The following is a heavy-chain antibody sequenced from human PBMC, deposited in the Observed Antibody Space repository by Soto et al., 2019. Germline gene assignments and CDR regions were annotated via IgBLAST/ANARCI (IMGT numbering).Heavy chain of an antibody. CDR1: GFSFGAYA. J-gene: IGHJ4*02. CDR3: ARDRSGIRGFDY. V-gene: IGHV3-30-3*01. D-gene: IGHD3-10*01. CDR2: ISYDGANI. Sequence: QVQLVESGGGVIQPGRSLRLSCAASGFSFGAYAMFWVRQAPGKGLEWVAVISYDGANIYYADSVKGRFTISRDNSKNTLYVQKNSLRTEDTAIYYCARDRSGIRGFDYWGQGTLVTVSS.